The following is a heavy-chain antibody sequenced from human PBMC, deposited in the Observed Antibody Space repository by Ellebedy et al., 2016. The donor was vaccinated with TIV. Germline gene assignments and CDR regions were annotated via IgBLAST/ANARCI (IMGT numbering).Heavy chain of an antibody. CDR2: ISAYNGNT. Sequence: ASVKVSXXASGYTFTNYGISWVRQAPGQGLEWLGWISAYNGNTNYAQKLQGRVTMTTDTSTSTAYMELSSLRSEDTAVYYCARVRGYDGADYWGQGTLVTVSS. CDR1: GYTFTNYG. V-gene: IGHV1-18*01. CDR3: ARVRGYDGADY. D-gene: IGHD5-12*01. J-gene: IGHJ4*02.